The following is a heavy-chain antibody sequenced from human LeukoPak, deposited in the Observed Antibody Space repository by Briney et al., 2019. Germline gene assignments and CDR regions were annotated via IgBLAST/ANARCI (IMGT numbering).Heavy chain of an antibody. V-gene: IGHV1-2*02. CDR2: INPNSGGT. CDR3: ARAQQLWSYYYYYYMDV. Sequence: RASVKVSCKASGYTFTGYYMHWVRQAPGQGLEWMGWINPNSGGTNYAQKFQGRVTMTRDTSISTAYMELSRLRSDDTAVYYCARAQQLWSYYYYYYMDVWGKGTTVTVSS. J-gene: IGHJ6*03. CDR1: GYTFTGYY. D-gene: IGHD5-18*01.